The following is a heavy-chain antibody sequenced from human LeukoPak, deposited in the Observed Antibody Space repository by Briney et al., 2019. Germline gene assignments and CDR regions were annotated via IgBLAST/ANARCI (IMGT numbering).Heavy chain of an antibody. V-gene: IGHV1-2*02. Sequence: ASVKVSCKASGYTFTGYYMHWVRQAPGQGLEWMGWINPNSGGTNYAQKFQGRVTMTRDTSISTAYMELSRLRSDDTAVYYCASSQSFVPAAIGDYWGQGTLVTVSS. CDR2: INPNSGGT. CDR3: ASSQSFVPAAIGDY. CDR1: GYTFTGYY. D-gene: IGHD2-2*01. J-gene: IGHJ4*02.